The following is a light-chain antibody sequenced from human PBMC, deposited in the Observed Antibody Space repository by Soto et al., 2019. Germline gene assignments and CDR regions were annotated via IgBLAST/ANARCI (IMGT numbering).Light chain of an antibody. CDR3: SSYTGSTTLHYV. CDR2: DVS. Sequence: QSALTQPASVSGSPGQSITISCTGTSSDVGGYNYVSWYQQHPGKAPKLLIYDVSNRPSGASNRFSGSKSGNTGSLTISGLQAEYEADYYCSSYTGSTTLHYVFGTGTKLTVL. CDR1: SSDVGGYNY. V-gene: IGLV2-14*01. J-gene: IGLJ1*01.